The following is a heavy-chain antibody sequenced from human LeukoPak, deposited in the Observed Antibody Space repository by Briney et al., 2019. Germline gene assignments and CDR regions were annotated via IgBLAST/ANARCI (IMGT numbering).Heavy chain of an antibody. V-gene: IGHV1-69*05. D-gene: IGHD2-2*02. CDR1: GGTFSSYA. CDR3: ARDRVVVPAAIPNWFDP. Sequence: SVKVSCKASGGTFSSYAISWVRQAPGQGLEWMGGIIPIFGTANYAQKFQGRVTITTDESTSTAYMELSSLRSEDTAVYYCARDRVVVPAAIPNWFDPWGQGTLVTVSS. J-gene: IGHJ5*02. CDR2: IIPIFGTA.